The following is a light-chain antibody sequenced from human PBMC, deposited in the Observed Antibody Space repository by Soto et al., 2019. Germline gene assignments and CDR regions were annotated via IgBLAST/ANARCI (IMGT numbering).Light chain of an antibody. CDR2: EVS. V-gene: IGLV2-14*01. J-gene: IGLJ1*01. CDR1: MSDVGGYDY. CDR3: SSYSISTAYI. Sequence: TQAASVSGSPGQSITISCTGTMSDVGGYDYVSWYQLHPGKAPKLMVFEVSNRPSGVSYRFSGSKSGNTASLTISGLQDEDEADYFCSSYSISTAYIFGTGTRSPS.